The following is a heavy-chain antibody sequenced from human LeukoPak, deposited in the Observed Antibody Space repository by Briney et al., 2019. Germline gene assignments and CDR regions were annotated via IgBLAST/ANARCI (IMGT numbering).Heavy chain of an antibody. CDR1: GGSISSSGYY. V-gene: IGHV4-39*07. Sequence: SETLSLTCTVSGGSISSSGYYWGWIRQPPGRGLEWIGSIYYSGSTYYNPSLESRVTISVDTSRNQFSLKLSSVTAADTAVYYCAGPSGRYYYYYMDVWGKGTTVIISS. J-gene: IGHJ6*03. CDR3: AGPSGRYYYYYMDV. CDR2: IYYSGST.